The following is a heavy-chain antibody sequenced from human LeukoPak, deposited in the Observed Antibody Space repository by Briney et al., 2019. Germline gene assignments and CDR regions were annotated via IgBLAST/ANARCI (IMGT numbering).Heavy chain of an antibody. CDR1: VYTFNDYY. CDR2: INPNSGGT. J-gene: IGHJ4*02. V-gene: IGHV1-2*02. D-gene: IGHD1-1*01. CDR3: ARDLSTSSNWELDY. Sequence: ASVKVSCKASVYTFNDYYTHGVRQAPGQGLGWMGWINPNSGGTRYAQQFQGRVTMTRDTSIGTVYMELSTLRSDDTAVYYCARDLSTSSNWELDYWGQGTLVTVSS.